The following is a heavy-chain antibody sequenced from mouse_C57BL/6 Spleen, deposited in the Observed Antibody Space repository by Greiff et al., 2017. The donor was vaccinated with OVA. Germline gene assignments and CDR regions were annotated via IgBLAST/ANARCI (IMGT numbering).Heavy chain of an antibody. V-gene: IGHV5-17*01. CDR2: ISSGSSTI. Sequence: DVMLVESGGGLVKPGGSLKLSCAASGFTFSDYGMHWVRQAPEKGLEWVAYISSGSSTIYYADTVKGRFTISRDNAKNTLFLQMTSLRSEDTAMYYCARDGLLLYYAMDYWGQGTSVTVSS. J-gene: IGHJ4*01. D-gene: IGHD2-3*01. CDR3: ARDGLLLYYAMDY. CDR1: GFTFSDYG.